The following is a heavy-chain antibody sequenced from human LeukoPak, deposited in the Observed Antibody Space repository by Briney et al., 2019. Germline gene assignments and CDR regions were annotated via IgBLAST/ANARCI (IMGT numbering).Heavy chain of an antibody. V-gene: IGHV3-15*01. CDR1: ALTFRNAW. Sequence: GGSLRLSCAASALTFRNAWMYWVRQAPGKGLEWGARIKSKTDGGTTDYAAPVKGRFTVSRDDSKNTLYLEMNSLKTEDTDVYYCATRISRDGYNWAYDSWGLGTLVTVSS. CDR3: ATRISRDGYNWAYDS. CDR2: IKSKTDGGTT. J-gene: IGHJ4*02. D-gene: IGHD5-24*01.